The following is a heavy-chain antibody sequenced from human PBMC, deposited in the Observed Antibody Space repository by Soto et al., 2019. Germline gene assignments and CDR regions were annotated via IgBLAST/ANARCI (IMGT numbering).Heavy chain of an antibody. D-gene: IGHD6-13*01. CDR3: AAAGWQLASYYYYGMDV. CDR2: IVVGSGNT. J-gene: IGHJ6*02. CDR1: GFTFTSSA. Sequence: ASVKVSCKASGFTFTSSAVQWVRQARGQRLEWIGWIVVGSGNTNYAQKFQERVTITRDMSTSTAYMELSSLRSEDTAVYYCAAAGWQLASYYYYGMDVWGQGTTVTVSS. V-gene: IGHV1-58*01.